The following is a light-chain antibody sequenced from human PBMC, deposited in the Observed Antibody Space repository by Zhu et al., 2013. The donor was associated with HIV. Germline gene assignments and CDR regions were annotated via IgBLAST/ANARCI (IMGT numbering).Light chain of an antibody. J-gene: IGKJ3*01. CDR3: HHVNDNPA. CDR1: RNIFAH. V-gene: IGKV1-9*01. CDR2: AAS. Sequence: DTQMTQFPSTLSAAVGDRVTITCRASRNIFAHVAWYQQRPGKAPELLVYAASTLQDGVPSRFAGRGSGTEFTLTITGLQPEDFATYYCHHVNDNPAFGPGTTVDFK.